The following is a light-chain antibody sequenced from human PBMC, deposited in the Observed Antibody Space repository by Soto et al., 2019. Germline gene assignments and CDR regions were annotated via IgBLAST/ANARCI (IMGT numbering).Light chain of an antibody. CDR3: SSYTSSSAWV. CDR2: EVS. J-gene: IGLJ2*01. Sequence: QSALTQPPSVSWSPGQSVTISCTGTSSDVGSYNRVSWYQQPPGTAPKLMIYEVSNRPSGVPDRFSGSKSGNTASLTISGLQAEDEADYYCSSYTSSSAWVFGGGTQLTVL. CDR1: SSDVGSYNR. V-gene: IGLV2-18*02.